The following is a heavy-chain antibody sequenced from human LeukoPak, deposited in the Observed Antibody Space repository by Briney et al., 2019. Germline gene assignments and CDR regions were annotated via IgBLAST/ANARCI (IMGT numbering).Heavy chain of an antibody. D-gene: IGHD3-10*01. CDR3: ARGLTYYYGSGSYYVTLLDY. Sequence: ASVKVSCKASGYTFTSYDINWVRQATGQGLEWMGWMNPNSGNTGYAQKFQGRVTMTRNTSISTAYMELSSLRSEDTAVYYCARGLTYYYGSGSYYVTLLDYWGQGTLVTVSS. J-gene: IGHJ4*02. CDR2: MNPNSGNT. CDR1: GYTFTSYD. V-gene: IGHV1-8*01.